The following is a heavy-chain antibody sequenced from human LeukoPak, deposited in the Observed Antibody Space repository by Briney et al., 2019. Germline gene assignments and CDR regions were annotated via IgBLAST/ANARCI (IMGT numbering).Heavy chain of an antibody. CDR3: AKSQQLVLSYYFDY. D-gene: IGHD6-13*01. CDR1: GFTFSSFA. J-gene: IGHJ4*02. V-gene: IGHV3-23*01. CDR2: ISGSAGNT. Sequence: GGSLRLSCAASGFTFSSFAMSWVRQAPGKGLEWVSAISGSAGNTYYAASVKGRFTISRDNSKNTLYLQMNSLRAEDTAVYYCAKSQQLVLSYYFDYWGQGTLVTVSS.